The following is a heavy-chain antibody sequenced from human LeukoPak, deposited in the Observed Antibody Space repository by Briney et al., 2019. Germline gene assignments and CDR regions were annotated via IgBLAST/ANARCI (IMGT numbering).Heavy chain of an antibody. J-gene: IGHJ4*02. V-gene: IGHV5-51*01. D-gene: IGHD3-3*01. CDR1: GYSFTSYW. Sequence: GESLKISCKGSGYSFTSYWIGWVRQMPGKGLEWMGIIYPGDSDTRYSPSFQGQVTISADKSISTAYLQWSSLKASDTAMYYCARGGIDFCSGYYAREFDYWGQGTLVTVSS. CDR2: IYPGDSDT. CDR3: ARGGIDFCSGYYAREFDY.